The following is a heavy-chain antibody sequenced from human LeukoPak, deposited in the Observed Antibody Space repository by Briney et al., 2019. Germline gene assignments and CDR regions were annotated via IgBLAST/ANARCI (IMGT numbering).Heavy chain of an antibody. CDR2: IYTSGST. CDR3: ARGAWFDA. J-gene: IGHJ5*02. CDR1: GGSISSGSYY. Sequence: SETLSLTCTVSGGSISSGSYYWSWIRQPAGKGLEWIGRIYTSGSTSYNPSLRSRVTISIDKSKNYLSVRLNSVTAADTAVYYCARGAWFDAWGQGTLVTVSS. V-gene: IGHV4-61*02.